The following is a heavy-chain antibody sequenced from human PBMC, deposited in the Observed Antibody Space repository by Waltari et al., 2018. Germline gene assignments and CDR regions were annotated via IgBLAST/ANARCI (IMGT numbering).Heavy chain of an antibody. CDR1: GFSLSTSGVG. Sequence: QITLKESGPTLVKPTQTLTLTCTFSGFSLSTSGVGVGWIRPPPGKALEWLALIYWNDDKRYSPSLKSRLTITKDTSKNQVVLTMTNMDPVDTATYYCAHSNYGDLPRYWYFDLWGRGTLVTVSS. D-gene: IGHD4-17*01. CDR2: IYWNDDK. J-gene: IGHJ2*01. V-gene: IGHV2-5*01. CDR3: AHSNYGDLPRYWYFDL.